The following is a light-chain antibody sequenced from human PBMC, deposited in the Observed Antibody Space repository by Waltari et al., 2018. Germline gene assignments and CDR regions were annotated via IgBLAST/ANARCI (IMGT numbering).Light chain of an antibody. J-gene: IGKJ4*01. V-gene: IGKV1-33*01. Sequence: DIQMTQSPASLSASVGDRVTITCQASQDTKIFLNWYQQKSGKAPKLLIYAASNLQPGVPSRFSGSGSGTDFAFTISSLQPEDVATYYCQQYDDLPLTFGAGTKVEIQ. CDR1: QDTKIF. CDR3: QQYDDLPLT. CDR2: AAS.